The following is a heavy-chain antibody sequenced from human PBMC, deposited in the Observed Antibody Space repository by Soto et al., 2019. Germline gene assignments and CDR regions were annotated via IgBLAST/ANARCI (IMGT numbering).Heavy chain of an antibody. Sequence: GASVKVSCKASGYTFTSYGISWVRQAPGQGLEWMGWISAYNGNANYAQKLQGRVTMTTDTSTSTAYMELRSLRSDDTAVYYCARDTLIRGYSGYVAYYYGMDVWGQGTTVTVSS. CDR1: GYTFTSYG. J-gene: IGHJ6*02. D-gene: IGHD5-12*01. CDR3: ARDTLIRGYSGYVAYYYGMDV. CDR2: ISAYNGNA. V-gene: IGHV1-18*01.